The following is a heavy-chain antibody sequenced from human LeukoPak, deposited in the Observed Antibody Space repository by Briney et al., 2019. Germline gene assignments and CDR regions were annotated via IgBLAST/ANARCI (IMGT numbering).Heavy chain of an antibody. J-gene: IGHJ2*01. CDR3: ARDPEGYDILTGYRYWYFDL. V-gene: IGHV4-34*01. Sequence: SETLSLTCAVYGGSFSGYYWSWIRQPPGKGLEWIGEINHSGSTNYNPSLKSRVTISVDTSKNQFSLKLSSVTAADTAVYYCARDPEGYDILTGYRYWYFDLWGRGTLVTVSS. CDR1: GGSFSGYY. CDR2: INHSGST. D-gene: IGHD3-9*01.